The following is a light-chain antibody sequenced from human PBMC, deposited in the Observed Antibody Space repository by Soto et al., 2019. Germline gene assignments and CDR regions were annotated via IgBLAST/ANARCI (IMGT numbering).Light chain of an antibody. Sequence: EIVLTQSPGTLSLSPGERATLSCRASQSVSSSYLGWYQQKPGKAPRLLSYGASSRATGIPDRFSGSGSGTDFTLTISRLEPEDFAVYYCQQYHSSRWTFGQGTKVEIK. CDR1: QSVSSSY. CDR2: GAS. CDR3: QQYHSSRWT. J-gene: IGKJ1*01. V-gene: IGKV3-20*01.